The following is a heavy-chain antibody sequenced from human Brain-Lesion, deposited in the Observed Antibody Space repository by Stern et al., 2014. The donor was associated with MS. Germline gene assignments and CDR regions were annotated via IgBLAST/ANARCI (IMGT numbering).Heavy chain of an antibody. CDR2: IYYSGNT. J-gene: IGHJ5*02. Sequence: VQLLESGPGLVKPSETLSLTCTVAGGSVSSTSYAWDWIRQPPGKGLEWIGTIYYSGNTYYSPSLKSRLTISLDTSKNQFSLQLRSVTAADTAVYYCAGEEDIRYCSGGSCTGNWFDPWGQGTLVTVSS. CDR1: GGSVSSTSYA. CDR3: AGEEDIRYCSGGSCTGNWFDP. V-gene: IGHV4-39*01. D-gene: IGHD2-15*01.